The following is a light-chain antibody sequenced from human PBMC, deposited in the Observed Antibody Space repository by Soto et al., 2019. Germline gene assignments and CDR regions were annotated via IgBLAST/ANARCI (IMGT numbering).Light chain of an antibody. CDR3: SSYTSRNTVI. V-gene: IGLV2-14*01. Sequence: QSALTQPASVSGSPGQSITISCTGTSSDVGDYNYVSWYQHHPGKAPKLMIYEVSNRPSGVSNRFSGSKSGNTASLTISGLQAEDEADYYCSSYTSRNTVIFGGGTKVTVL. CDR1: SSDVGDYNY. J-gene: IGLJ2*01. CDR2: EVS.